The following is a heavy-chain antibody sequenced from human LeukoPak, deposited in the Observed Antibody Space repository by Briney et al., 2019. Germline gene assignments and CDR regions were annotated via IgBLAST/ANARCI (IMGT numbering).Heavy chain of an antibody. CDR3: ARVEYSGWNLEY. CDR1: GFTFSDYY. V-gene: IGHV3-11*04. Sequence: GGSLRLSCAASGFTFSDYYMSWIRQAPGKGLEWVSYISSSGSTIYYADSVKGRFTISRDDAKNSLYVQMNSLRDEDTAVYYCARVEYSGWNLEYWGQGTLVTVSS. CDR2: ISSSGSTI. J-gene: IGHJ4*02. D-gene: IGHD5-12*01.